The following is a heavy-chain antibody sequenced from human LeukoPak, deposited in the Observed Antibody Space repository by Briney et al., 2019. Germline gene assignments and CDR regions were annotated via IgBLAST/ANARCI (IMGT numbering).Heavy chain of an antibody. Sequence: PSETLSLTCTVSGVSSSSSYWSWIRQPPGKGLEWIGYIFYTGDSNHNPSLKSRVTISVDTSKNQFSLKLSSVTAADTAVYYCARGRLDHFDYWGQGTLVTVSS. CDR1: GVSSSSSY. J-gene: IGHJ4*02. CDR2: IFYTGDS. V-gene: IGHV4-59*12. D-gene: IGHD3-22*01. CDR3: ARGRLDHFDY.